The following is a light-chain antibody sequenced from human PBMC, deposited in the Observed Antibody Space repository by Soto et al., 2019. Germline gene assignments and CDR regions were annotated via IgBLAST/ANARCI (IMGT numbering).Light chain of an antibody. CDR3: HQYYSSPTT. CDR1: QTVIKNY. CDR2: GAS. Sequence: ESVLTQSPGTLSLSPGERATLSCRASQTVIKNYLAWYQRKPGQAPRLLIYGASNRATGIPDRFSGDGSGTDFTLTINRLEPEDFAVYYCHQYYSSPTTFGGGTKVEIK. V-gene: IGKV3-20*01. J-gene: IGKJ4*01.